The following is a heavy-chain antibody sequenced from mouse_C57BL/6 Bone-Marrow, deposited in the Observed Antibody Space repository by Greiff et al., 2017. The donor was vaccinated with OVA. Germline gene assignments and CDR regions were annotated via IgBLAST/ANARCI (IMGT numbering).Heavy chain of an antibody. J-gene: IGHJ3*01. V-gene: IGHV1-50*01. CDR2: IDPSDSYT. CDR3: ARWFAY. CDR1: GYTFTSYW. Sequence: VQLQQPGAELVQPGASVKLSCKASGYTFTSYWMQWVKQRPGQGLEWIGEIDPSDSYTNYNQKFKGKATLTVDTYSRTAYKQLSSLTSEDSAVYYCARWFAYWGQGTLVTVSA.